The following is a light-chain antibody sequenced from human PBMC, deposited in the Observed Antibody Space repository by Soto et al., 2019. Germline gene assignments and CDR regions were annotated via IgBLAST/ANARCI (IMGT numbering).Light chain of an antibody. CDR2: SNN. Sequence: QSVLTQPPSASGTPGQRVTISCCGSNSNIGSHTVNWYQHLPGTAPILLIYSNNQRPSGVPDRFSGSKSGTSASLDISGLQSADEADYYCAAWDDSLNGYVFGTGTKLTVL. V-gene: IGLV1-44*01. CDR1: NSNIGSHT. J-gene: IGLJ1*01. CDR3: AAWDDSLNGYV.